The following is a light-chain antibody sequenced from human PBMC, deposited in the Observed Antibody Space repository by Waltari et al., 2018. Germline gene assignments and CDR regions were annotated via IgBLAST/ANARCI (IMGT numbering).Light chain of an antibody. CDR3: SSQSTKNGVI. J-gene: IGLJ2*01. CDR2: HVN. V-gene: IGLV2-14*03. CDR1: SIDVGGYDS. Sequence: QSALTQPASVSGSPGQSIPLSCTGSSIDVGGYDSVSWYEDHPGQGPKVIIYHVNKRPSGVSGRFSGSKSGNTASLTISGLQAEDEATFYCSSQSTKNGVIFGGGTKVTVL.